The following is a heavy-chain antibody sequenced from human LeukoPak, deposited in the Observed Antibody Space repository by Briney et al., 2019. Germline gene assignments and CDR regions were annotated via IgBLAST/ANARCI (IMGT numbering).Heavy chain of an antibody. V-gene: IGHV4-34*01. CDR2: INHSGST. CDR1: GGSFSGYY. Sequence: PSETLSLTCAVYGGSFSGYYWSWIRQPPGKGLEWIGEINHSGSTNYNPSLKSRVTISVDTSKNQFSLKLSSVTAADTAVYYCARGVPPYYYGSGSFKGSYYYGMDVWGQGTTVTVSS. CDR3: ARGVPPYYYGSGSFKGSYYYGMDV. D-gene: IGHD3-10*01. J-gene: IGHJ6*02.